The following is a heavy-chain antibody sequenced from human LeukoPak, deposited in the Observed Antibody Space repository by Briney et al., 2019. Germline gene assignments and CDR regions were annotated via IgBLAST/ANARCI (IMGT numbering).Heavy chain of an antibody. V-gene: IGHV1-3*01. CDR3: ARDAGADSSSWYPPFDY. CDR2: INAGNGNT. CDR1: GYTFTSYA. D-gene: IGHD6-13*01. J-gene: IGHJ4*02. Sequence: GASVKVSCKASGYTFTSYAMHWVRQAPGQRLEWMGWINAGNGNTKYSQKFQGRVTITTDESTSTAYMELSSLRSEDTAVYYCARDAGADSSSWYPPFDYWGQGTLVTVSS.